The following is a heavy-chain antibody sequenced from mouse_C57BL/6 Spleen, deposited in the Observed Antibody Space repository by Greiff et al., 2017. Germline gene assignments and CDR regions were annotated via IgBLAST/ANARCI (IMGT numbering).Heavy chain of an antibody. CDR1: GFTFSSYG. CDR2: ISSGGSYT. J-gene: IGHJ1*03. V-gene: IGHV5-6*03. Sequence: EVKLVESGGGLVKPGGSLKLSCAASGFTFSSYGMSWVRQTPDKRLEWVATISSGGSYTYYPDSVKGRFTISRDNAKNTLYLQMSSLKSEDTAMYYCARHARWDVWYFDVWGTGTTVTVSS. CDR3: ARHARWDVWYFDV. D-gene: IGHD4-1*01.